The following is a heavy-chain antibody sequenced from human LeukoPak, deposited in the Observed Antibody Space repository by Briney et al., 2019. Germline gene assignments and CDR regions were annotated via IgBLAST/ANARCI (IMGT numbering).Heavy chain of an antibody. D-gene: IGHD4-17*01. J-gene: IGHJ4*02. Sequence: GGSLRLSCAASGFTFSSYAMHWVRQAPGKGLEYVSAINSNGDSTYYASSVKGRFTISRDNSKNMLYLQMGSLRAEDLAVYYCAKRIYGGNSGLDYWGQGTLVTVSS. CDR2: INSNGDST. CDR3: AKRIYGGNSGLDY. V-gene: IGHV3-64*01. CDR1: GFTFSSYA.